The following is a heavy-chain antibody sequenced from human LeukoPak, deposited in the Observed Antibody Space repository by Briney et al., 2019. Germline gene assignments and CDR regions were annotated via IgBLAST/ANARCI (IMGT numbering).Heavy chain of an antibody. V-gene: IGHV3-23*01. CDR3: AKNLLVVVPAAIVEDAFDI. D-gene: IGHD2-2*01. CDR1: GFTFSTCA. CDR2: ISGSGGST. J-gene: IGHJ3*02. Sequence: GTSLRLSCSASGFTFSTCATHWVRQAPGKGLEWVSAISGSGGSTYYADSVKGRFTISRDNSKNTLYLQMNSLRAEDTAVYYCAKNLLVVVPAAIVEDAFDIWGQGTMVTVSS.